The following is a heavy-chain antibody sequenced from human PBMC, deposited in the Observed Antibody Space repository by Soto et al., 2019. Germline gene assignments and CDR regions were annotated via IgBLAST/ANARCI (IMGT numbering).Heavy chain of an antibody. CDR2: INPNSGGT. D-gene: IGHD3-9*01. Sequence: ASVKVSCKASGYTFIRYYMHWVRQAPGQGLEWMGMINPNSGGTNYAQKFQGWVTMTRDTSISTAYMELSRLRSDDTAVYYCARALRYFDWLLPLKYYYYGMDVWGQGTTVTVSS. V-gene: IGHV1-2*04. J-gene: IGHJ6*02. CDR3: ARALRYFDWLLPLKYYYYGMDV. CDR1: GYTFIRYY.